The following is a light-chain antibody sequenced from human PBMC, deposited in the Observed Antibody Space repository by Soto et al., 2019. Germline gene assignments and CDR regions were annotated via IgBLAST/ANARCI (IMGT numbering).Light chain of an antibody. V-gene: IGKV3-15*01. J-gene: IGKJ4*01. CDR1: QSVSSN. CDR2: GAS. CDR3: QQYNNWPLT. Sequence: IVMTQSPATLSVSPGERATLSCRASQSVSSNLAWYQQKPGQAPRLLIYGASTRATGIQARFSGSGSGTDFTLTISSLQSEDFVVYYCQQYNNWPLTFGGGTKVEIK.